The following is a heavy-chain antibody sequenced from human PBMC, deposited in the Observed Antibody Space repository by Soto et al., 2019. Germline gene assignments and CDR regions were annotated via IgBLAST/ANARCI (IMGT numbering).Heavy chain of an antibody. CDR2: LSDNVGTT. Sequence: EVQLVESGGGLVQPGGSLRLSCAVSGVPFGTFTMNWVRQAPGKGLEWVSGLSDNVGTTHYAYSVKGRFTISRDKSKKTLYLQMNNLRAEDTAVYYCAEHFRGGRLQSPFDLWGQGNLVTVSS. CDR3: AEHFRGGRLQSPFDL. CDR1: GVPFGTFT. V-gene: IGHV3-23*04. J-gene: IGHJ4*02. D-gene: IGHD1-1*01.